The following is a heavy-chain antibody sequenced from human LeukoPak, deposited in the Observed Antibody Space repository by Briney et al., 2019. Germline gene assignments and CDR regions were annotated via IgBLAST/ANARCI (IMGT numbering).Heavy chain of an antibody. Sequence: GRSLRLSCAASGFTFSSYGMPWVRKAPGKGLGWVAVIWYDGSNKYYADSVKGRFTISRDNSKNTLYLQMNSLRAEDTAVYYCASSDSSSWYYFDYWGQGTLVTVSS. CDR1: GFTFSSYG. CDR3: ASSDSSSWYYFDY. D-gene: IGHD6-13*01. CDR2: IWYDGSNK. V-gene: IGHV3-33*01. J-gene: IGHJ4*02.